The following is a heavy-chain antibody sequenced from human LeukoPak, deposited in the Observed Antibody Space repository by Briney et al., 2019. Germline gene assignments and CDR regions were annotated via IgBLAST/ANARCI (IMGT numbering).Heavy chain of an antibody. J-gene: IGHJ4*02. CDR3: ARGWRITMIRGVIDY. CDR2: INPSGGST. CDR1: GYTFTSYY. V-gene: IGHV1-46*01. Sequence: ASVKVSCKASGYTFTSYYMHWVRQAPGQGLEWMGIINPSGGSTSYAQKFQGRVTMTRDTSTSTVYMELSSLRSEDTAVYYCARGWRITMIRGVIDYWGQGTLVTVSS. D-gene: IGHD3-10*01.